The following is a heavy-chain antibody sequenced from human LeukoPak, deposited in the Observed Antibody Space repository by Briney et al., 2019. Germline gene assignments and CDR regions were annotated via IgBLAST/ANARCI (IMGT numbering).Heavy chain of an antibody. CDR3: ARGDSRYFDY. CDR2: ISYDGSNK. J-gene: IGHJ4*02. Sequence: GRSLRLSCAASGFTFSSYAMHWVRQAPGMGLEWVAVISYDGSNKYYADSVKGRFTISRDNSKNTLYLQMNSLRAEDTAVYYCARGDSRYFDYWGQGTLVTVSS. V-gene: IGHV3-30-3*01. CDR1: GFTFSSYA. D-gene: IGHD2-21*02.